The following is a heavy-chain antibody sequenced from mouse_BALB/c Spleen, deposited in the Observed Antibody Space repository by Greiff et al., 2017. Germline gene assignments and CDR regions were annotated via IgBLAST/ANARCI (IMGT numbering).Heavy chain of an antibody. V-gene: IGHV1-9*01. J-gene: IGHJ2*01. CDR3: ARGPYYYGSSPWYFDY. CDR1: GYTFSSYW. Sequence: QVQLQQSGAELMKPGASVKISCKATGYTFSSYWIEWVKQRPGHGLEWIGEILPGSGSTNYNEKFKGKATFTADTSSNTAYMQLNSLTSEDSAVYYCARGPYYYGSSPWYFDYWGQGTTLTVSS. D-gene: IGHD1-1*01. CDR2: ILPGSGST.